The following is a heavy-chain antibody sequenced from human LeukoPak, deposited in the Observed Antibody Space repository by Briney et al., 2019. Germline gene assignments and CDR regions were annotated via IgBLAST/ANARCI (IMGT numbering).Heavy chain of an antibody. CDR3: AKDQGRYCSSTSCYCAY. D-gene: IGHD2-2*01. J-gene: IGHJ4*02. Sequence: PGGSLRLSCAASGFTFSSYAMHWVRQAPGKGLEWVAVISYDGSNKYYADSVKGRFTISRDNSKNTLYLQMNSLRAEDTAVYYCAKDQGRYCSSTSCYCAYWGQGTLVTVSS. CDR2: ISYDGSNK. CDR1: GFTFSSYA. V-gene: IGHV3-30*04.